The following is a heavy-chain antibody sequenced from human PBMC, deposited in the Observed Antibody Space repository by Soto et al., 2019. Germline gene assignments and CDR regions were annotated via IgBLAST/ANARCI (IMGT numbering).Heavy chain of an antibody. V-gene: IGHV3-11*06. Sequence: QVQLVESGGGLVKPGGSLRLSCTASRFTFSDYYMGWIRQAPGKVLEWVSYISGSGKYRNYTDSVKDRFSISRDNAKNSLYLHMNSLRAEDKAIYYCARSFSGYFDFWGQGTLVTVSS. D-gene: IGHD3-22*01. CDR1: RFTFSDYY. CDR3: ARSFSGYFDF. CDR2: ISGSGKYR. J-gene: IGHJ4*02.